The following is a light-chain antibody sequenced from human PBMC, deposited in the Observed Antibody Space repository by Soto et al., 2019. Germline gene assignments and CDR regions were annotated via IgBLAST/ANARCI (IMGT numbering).Light chain of an antibody. J-gene: IGKJ1*01. CDR2: LGS. Sequence: DVVLTQSPLSLPVIPGEPASISCRSSQTLLHSKGHNYLDWYLQKPGQSPQLLIYLGSTRAAVVTDSCSGSGSGTEFTLKISSVEAEDVGMYYCRQTLQTPPWTFGQGTKVEIK. CDR1: QTLLHSKGHNY. V-gene: IGKV2-28*01. CDR3: RQTLQTPPWT.